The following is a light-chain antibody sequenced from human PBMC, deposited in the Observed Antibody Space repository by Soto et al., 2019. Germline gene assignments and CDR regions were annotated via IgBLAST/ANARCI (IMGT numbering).Light chain of an antibody. CDR2: KAS. Sequence: DIQLTQSPSTLSASVGDRVIITCRASQTIGTWLAWYQERPGKATKILIYKASTLERGVPSRFSGSGSGTEFTLAISNLQPEDFATYYCHLYNTYSPTLGQGTKLDI. V-gene: IGKV1-5*03. J-gene: IGKJ2*01. CDR1: QTIGTW. CDR3: HLYNTYSPT.